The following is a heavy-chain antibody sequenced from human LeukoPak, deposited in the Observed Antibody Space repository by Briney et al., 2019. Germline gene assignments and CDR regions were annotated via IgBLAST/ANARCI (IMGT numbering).Heavy chain of an antibody. CDR2: IRYDGSNK. CDR3: AKDRGDYTNWFDP. CDR1: GFIFSSFG. V-gene: IGHV3-30*02. J-gene: IGHJ5*02. Sequence: GGSLRLSCAASGFIFSSFGMHWVRQAPGKGLEWVAFIRYDGSNKYYADSVKGRFTISRDSSKNTLYPQMNSPRAEDTAIYYCAKDRGDYTNWFDPWGQGTLVTVSS. D-gene: IGHD4-17*01.